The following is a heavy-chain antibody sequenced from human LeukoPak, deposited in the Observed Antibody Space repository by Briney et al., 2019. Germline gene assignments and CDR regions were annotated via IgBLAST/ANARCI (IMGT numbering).Heavy chain of an antibody. V-gene: IGHV1-18*01. CDR3: ARVRSAYRYSSSWYFFTF. CDR1: GYTFTTYG. D-gene: IGHD6-13*01. CDR2: ISTYSGNT. Sequence: ASVKVSCKASGYTFTTYGITWVRQAPGQGLEWMGWISTYSGNTNYALKFQGRLTMTTDTSTSTVNMELSSLRSEDTAVYYCARVRSAYRYSSSWYFFTFWGQGTLVTVSS. J-gene: IGHJ4*02.